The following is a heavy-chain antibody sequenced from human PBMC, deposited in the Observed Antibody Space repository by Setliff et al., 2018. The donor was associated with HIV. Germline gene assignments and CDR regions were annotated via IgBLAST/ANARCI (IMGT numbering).Heavy chain of an antibody. CDR3: ASCIFGDYARYFDL. Sequence: SETLSLTCAVYGGSFSGSYWGWIRQPPGKGLEWLGEINHSGSTNYNSSLKSRVTISVDTYKNQFSLKVTSVIAANTAVYYCASCIFGDYARYFDLWGRGTLVTVSS. D-gene: IGHD4-17*01. J-gene: IGHJ2*01. CDR2: INHSGST. CDR1: GGSFSGSY. V-gene: IGHV4-34*01.